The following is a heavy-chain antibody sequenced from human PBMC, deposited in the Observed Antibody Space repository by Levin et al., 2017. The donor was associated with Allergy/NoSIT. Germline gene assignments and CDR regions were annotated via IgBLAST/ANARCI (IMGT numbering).Heavy chain of an antibody. CDR1: GFTFTNFG. CDR2: IYYDGSKD. D-gene: IGHD3-10*02. V-gene: IGHV3-33*01. J-gene: IGHJ2*01. CDR3: ARDPYVSYTTEGWHFDL. Sequence: AGGSLRLSCAASGFTFTNFGFHWVRQAPGKGLEWVAVIYYDGSKDFYADSVKGRFTISRDDSKSTVFLQLNGLRAEDAAVYYCARDPYVSYTTEGWHFDLWGRGTLVTVSS.